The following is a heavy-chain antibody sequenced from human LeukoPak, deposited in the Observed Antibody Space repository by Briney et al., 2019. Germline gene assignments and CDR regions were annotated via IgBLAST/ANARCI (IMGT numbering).Heavy chain of an antibody. J-gene: IGHJ4*02. D-gene: IGHD1-26*01. CDR2: IGGGGEST. CDR1: GFTFSSYA. Sequence: GGSLRLSCAASGFTFSSYAMSWVRQAPGKGLEWVSTIGGGGESTYYADSVRGRFTISRDNSKNTVYLQMNSLRAEDTAVYYCAKVLSGSQDYWGQGTLVTVFS. V-gene: IGHV3-23*01. CDR3: AKVLSGSQDY.